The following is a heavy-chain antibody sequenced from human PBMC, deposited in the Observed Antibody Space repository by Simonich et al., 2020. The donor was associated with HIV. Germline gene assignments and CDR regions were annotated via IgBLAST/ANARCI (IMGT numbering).Heavy chain of an antibody. CDR2: INHSRTP. J-gene: IGHJ1*01. Sequence: QVQLQQWGAGLLKPSETLSLTCAVYGGSLSVYYWSWIRQPPGKGLEWIGEINHSRTPNYNPSLKKRVTISVDTSKNQFSLKLSSVAAANTAVYYCAGLTAGGLGEYFQHWGQGTLVTVSS. CDR3: AGLTAGGLGEYFQH. CDR1: GGSLSVYY. D-gene: IGHD6-13*01. V-gene: IGHV4-34*01.